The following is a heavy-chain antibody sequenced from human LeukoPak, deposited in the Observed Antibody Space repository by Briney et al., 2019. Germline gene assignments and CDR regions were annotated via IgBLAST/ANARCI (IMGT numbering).Heavy chain of an antibody. J-gene: IGHJ4*02. CDR2: IYYSGST. D-gene: IGHD6-19*01. V-gene: IGHV4-39*07. Sequence: SETLSLTCTVSGGSISSSSYYWGWISQPPGKGLEWIGSIYYSGSTYYNPSLKSRVTISVDTSKNQFSLKLSSVTAADTAVYYCARLYSSGWADYWGQGTLVTVSS. CDR1: GGSISSSSYY. CDR3: ARLYSSGWADY.